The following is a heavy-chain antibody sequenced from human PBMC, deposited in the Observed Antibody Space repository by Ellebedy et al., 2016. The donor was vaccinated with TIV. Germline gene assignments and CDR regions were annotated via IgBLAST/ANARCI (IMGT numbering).Heavy chain of an antibody. CDR3: ARAWDTGMAPNYYYGMDV. V-gene: IGHV1-8*01. CDR2: MNPYSGDT. CDR1: GYTFTSYE. Sequence: AASVKVSCKASGYTFTSYEINWVRQATGQGLEWMGWMNPYSGDTDYGQKFQGRVIMTSNTSISTAYMELSSLRSEDTAVYYCARAWDTGMAPNYYYGMDVWGQGTTVTVSS. D-gene: IGHD5-18*01. J-gene: IGHJ6*02.